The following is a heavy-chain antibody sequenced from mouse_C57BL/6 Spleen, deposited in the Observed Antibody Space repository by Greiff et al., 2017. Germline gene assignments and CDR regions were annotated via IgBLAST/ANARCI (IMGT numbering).Heavy chain of an antibody. CDR1: GYTFTSYW. CDR3: ARLDYYYGIDY. D-gene: IGHD1-1*01. Sequence: QVQLQQPGAELVKPGASVKLSCKASGYTFTSYWMHWVKQRPGQGLEWIGMIHPNSGSTNYNEKFKSKATLTVDKSSSTAYMQLSSLTSEDSAVYFCARLDYYYGIDYWGQGTTLTVSS. V-gene: IGHV1-64*01. J-gene: IGHJ2*01. CDR2: IHPNSGST.